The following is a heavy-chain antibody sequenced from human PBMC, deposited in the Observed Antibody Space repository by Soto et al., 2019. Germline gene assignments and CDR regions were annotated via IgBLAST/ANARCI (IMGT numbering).Heavy chain of an antibody. D-gene: IGHD6-13*01. V-gene: IGHV4-31*03. CDR1: GGSISSGGYY. CDR2: IYYSGST. Sequence: QVQLQESCPGLVKPSQTLSLTCTVSGGSISSGGYYWSWIRQHPGKGLEWIGYIYYSGSTYYNPSLKSRVTISVDTSKNQFSLKLSSVTAADTAVYYCARGGAAAGIGGVDYWGQGTLVTVSS. J-gene: IGHJ4*02. CDR3: ARGGAAAGIGGVDY.